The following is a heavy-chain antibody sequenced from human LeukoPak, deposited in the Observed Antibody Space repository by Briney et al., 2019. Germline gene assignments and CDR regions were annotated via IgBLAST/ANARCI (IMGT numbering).Heavy chain of an antibody. CDR2: INTNSGGT. J-gene: IGHJ4*02. CDR1: GYTFTGYY. Sequence: ASVKVSCKASGYTFTGYYLHWVRQAPGQGLEWMGWINTNSGGTNYAQKFQGRVTKTRDTSISTAYMELSRLRSDDTAVYYCARDRGWELLRGYFDSWGQGTRVTVSS. D-gene: IGHD1-26*01. CDR3: ARDRGWELLRGYFDS. V-gene: IGHV1-2*02.